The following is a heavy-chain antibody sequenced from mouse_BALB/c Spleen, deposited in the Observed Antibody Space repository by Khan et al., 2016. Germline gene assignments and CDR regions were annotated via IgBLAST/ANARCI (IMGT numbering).Heavy chain of an antibody. J-gene: IGHJ4*01. Sequence: EVELVESGGGLVQPKGSLKLSCAASGFTFNTYAMNWVRQAPGKGLEWVARIRSKSNNYATYYADSVKDRFTISRDDSQSMLYLQMNNLKTEDTATYCCVRPNYDYYAMDYWGQGTSVTVSS. CDR3: VRPNYDYYAMDY. CDR1: GFTFNTYA. V-gene: IGHV10-1*02. CDR2: IRSKSNNYAT.